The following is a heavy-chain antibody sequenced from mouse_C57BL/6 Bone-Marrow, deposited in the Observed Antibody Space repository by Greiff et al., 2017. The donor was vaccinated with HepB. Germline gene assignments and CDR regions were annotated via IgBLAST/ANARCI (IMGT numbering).Heavy chain of an antibody. J-gene: IGHJ4*01. CDR2: ISSGSSTI. Sequence: EVKLVESGGGLVKPGGSLKLSCAASGFTFSDYGMHWVLQAPEKGLEWVAYISSGSSTIYYADTVKGRFTISRDNAKNTLFLQMTSLRSEDTAMYYCARPYLYYAMDYWGQGTSVTVSS. CDR3: ARPYLYYAMDY. D-gene: IGHD5-5*01. V-gene: IGHV5-17*01. CDR1: GFTFSDYG.